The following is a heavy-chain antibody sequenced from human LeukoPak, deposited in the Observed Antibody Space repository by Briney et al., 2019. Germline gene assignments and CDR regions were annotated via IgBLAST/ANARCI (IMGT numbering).Heavy chain of an antibody. V-gene: IGHV4-4*09. J-gene: IGHJ4*02. Sequence: SQSLSLTCTVAGDSISTYYWSWIRQPPAKGLDWIGFTYPSGSTNYNPSLKSRVTISVDTSKNQFSLKVTSVTAADSAVYYCASSVRGSLSKFDYWGQGALVTVSS. CDR3: ASSVRGSLSKFDY. D-gene: IGHD3-16*01. CDR1: GDSISTYY. CDR2: TYPSGST.